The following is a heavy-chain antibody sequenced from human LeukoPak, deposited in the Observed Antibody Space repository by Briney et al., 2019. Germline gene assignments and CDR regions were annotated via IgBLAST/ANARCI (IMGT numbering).Heavy chain of an antibody. V-gene: IGHV1-2*06. CDR3: ARGQSDGLDY. D-gene: IGHD5-24*01. CDR1: GYTFTGYS. J-gene: IGHJ4*02. CDR2: VNPNSGGT. Sequence: ASVKVSCKASGYTFTGYSMHWVRQAPGQGLEWMGRVNPNSGGTNYAQKFQGRVTMTRDTSISTAYMELSSLRSEDTAVYYCARGQSDGLDYWGQGTLVTVSS.